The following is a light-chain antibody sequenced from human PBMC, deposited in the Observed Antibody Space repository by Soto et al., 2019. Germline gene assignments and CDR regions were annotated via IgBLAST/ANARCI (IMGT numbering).Light chain of an antibody. V-gene: IGKV3-20*01. J-gene: IGKJ1*01. CDR1: ESLSSS. Sequence: EIVLTQSPATLSLSPGERATLSCRASESLSSSLAWYQLKPGQAPRLLIYGASNRATGIPDRFSGSGSGTDFTLTISRLEPEDFAVYYCQQYGSSGTFGQGTKVDI. CDR2: GAS. CDR3: QQYGSSGT.